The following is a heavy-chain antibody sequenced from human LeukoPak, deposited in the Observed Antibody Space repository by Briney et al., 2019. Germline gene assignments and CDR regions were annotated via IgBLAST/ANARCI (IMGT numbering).Heavy chain of an antibody. V-gene: IGHV3-23*01. Sequence: GGSLRLSCVASAFTFSSFWMSWVRQAPGKGLEWVSSISNTGVHTYYADSVKGRVTISRENSSKTLYLQMNILRPDDTAIYYCSAFPPHGRLFDSWGEGTLVTVSS. J-gene: IGHJ4*02. CDR3: SAFPPHGRLFDS. CDR1: AFTFSSFW. CDR2: ISNTGVHT.